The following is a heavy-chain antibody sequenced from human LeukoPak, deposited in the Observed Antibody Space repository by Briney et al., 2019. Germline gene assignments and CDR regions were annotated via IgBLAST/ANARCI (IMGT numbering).Heavy chain of an antibody. J-gene: IGHJ3*02. D-gene: IGHD6-13*01. CDR2: INHSGST. CDR3: ARGPGYSSSDGAFDI. V-gene: IGHV4-34*01. CDR1: GGSISSYY. Sequence: SETLSLTCTVSGGSISSYYWSWLRQPPGKGLEWLGEINHSGSTNYNPSLKSRVTISVDTSKNQFSLKLSSVTAADTAVYYCARGPGYSSSDGAFDIWGQGTMVTVSS.